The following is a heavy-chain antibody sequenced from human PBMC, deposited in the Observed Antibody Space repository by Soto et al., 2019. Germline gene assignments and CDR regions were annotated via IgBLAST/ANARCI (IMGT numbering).Heavy chain of an antibody. D-gene: IGHD3-16*01. V-gene: IGHV3-23*01. CDR2: ISISGDSA. CDR3: AKGNDYDFYYGLDV. Sequence: PGGSLRLSCATSGFTFSASPMSWVRRAPGRGLEWVSSISISGDSAYYADSVKGRFTISRDNSKNTLYLQMNGLRAEDTAVYHCAKGNDYDFYYGLDVWGQGTTVTVSS. CDR1: GFTFSASP. J-gene: IGHJ6*02.